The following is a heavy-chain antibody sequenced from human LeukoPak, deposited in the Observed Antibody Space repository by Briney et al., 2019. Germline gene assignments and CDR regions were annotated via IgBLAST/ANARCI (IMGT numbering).Heavy chain of an antibody. V-gene: IGHV4-34*01. CDR1: GFSISSYE. D-gene: IGHD1-26*01. CDR2: INHSGST. J-gene: IGHJ3*02. Sequence: PGGSLRLSCVASGFSISSYEMNWVRQAPGKGLEWIGEINHSGSTNYNPSLKSRVTISVDTSKNQFSLKLSSVTAADTAVYYCARPGWVGATKIGAFDIWGQGTMVTVSS. CDR3: ARPGWVGATKIGAFDI.